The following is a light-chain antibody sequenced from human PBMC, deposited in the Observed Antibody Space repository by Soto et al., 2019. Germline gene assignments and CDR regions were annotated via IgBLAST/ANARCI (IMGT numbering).Light chain of an antibody. Sequence: QSVLTQPPSVSAAPGQKVTISCSGSSSNAGNIYVSWYQQLPGTAPKLLIYDNTKRPSGIPDRFSGSKSATSATLDITALQTGDEADYYCGAWDSSLMGVVFGGGTTVTVL. J-gene: IGLJ2*01. CDR2: DNT. CDR1: SSNAGNIY. CDR3: GAWDSSLMGVV. V-gene: IGLV1-51*01.